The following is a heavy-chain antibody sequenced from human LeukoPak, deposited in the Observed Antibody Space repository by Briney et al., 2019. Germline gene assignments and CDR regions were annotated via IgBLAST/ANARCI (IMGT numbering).Heavy chain of an antibody. D-gene: IGHD2-2*01. CDR3: ARTLEGYCSSTSCPVDYYYGMDV. V-gene: IGHV1-2*04. CDR2: INPISGGT. J-gene: IGHJ6*02. Sequence: ASVKVSCKASGYTFTGYYMHWVRQAPGQGLEWMGWINPISGGTNYAQKFQGWVAMTRDTSISTAYMELSRLRSDDTAVYYCARTLEGYCSSTSCPVDYYYGMDVWGQGTTVTVSS. CDR1: GYTFTGYY.